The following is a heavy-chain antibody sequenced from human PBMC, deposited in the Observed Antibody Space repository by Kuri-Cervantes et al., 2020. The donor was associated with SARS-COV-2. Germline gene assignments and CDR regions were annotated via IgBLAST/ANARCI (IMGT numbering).Heavy chain of an antibody. CDR2: ISYDGSNK. J-gene: IGHJ2*01. CDR1: GFTFSSYG. V-gene: IGHV3-30*19. Sequence: GESLKISCAASGFTFSSYGMHWVRQAPGKGLEWVAVISYDGSNKYYADSVKGRFTISRDNSKNTLYLQMNSLRAEDTAVYYCARDVGGDRYWYFDLWGRGTLVTVSS. CDR3: ARDVGGDRYWYFDL. D-gene: IGHD2-21*02.